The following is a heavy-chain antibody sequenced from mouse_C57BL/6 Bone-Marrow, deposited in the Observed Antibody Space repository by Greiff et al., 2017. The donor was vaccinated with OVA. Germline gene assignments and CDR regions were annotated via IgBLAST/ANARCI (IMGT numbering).Heavy chain of an antibody. D-gene: IGHD2-4*01. CDR2: INYDGSST. Sequence: EVHLVESEGGLVQPGSSMKLSCTASGFTFSDYYMAWVRQVPEKGLEWVANINYDGSSTYYLDSLKSRFIISRDNAKNILYLQMSSLKSEDTATYYCAREDDYDLYYFDYWGQGTTLTVSS. CDR3: AREDDYDLYYFDY. V-gene: IGHV5-16*01. CDR1: GFTFSDYY. J-gene: IGHJ2*01.